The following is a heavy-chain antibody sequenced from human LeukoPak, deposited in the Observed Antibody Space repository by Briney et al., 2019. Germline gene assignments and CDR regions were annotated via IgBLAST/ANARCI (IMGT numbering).Heavy chain of an antibody. J-gene: IGHJ4*02. Sequence: GGSLRLSCAASGFTFSSYAMSWVRQAPGKGLEWVSSISSSSSYIYYADSVKGRFTISRDNAKNSLYLQMNSLRAEDTAVCYCAREGLYSGYDPSPYGDYNYWGQGTLVTVSS. CDR1: GFTFSSYA. D-gene: IGHD5-12*01. V-gene: IGHV3-21*01. CDR3: AREGLYSGYDPSPYGDYNY. CDR2: ISSSSSYI.